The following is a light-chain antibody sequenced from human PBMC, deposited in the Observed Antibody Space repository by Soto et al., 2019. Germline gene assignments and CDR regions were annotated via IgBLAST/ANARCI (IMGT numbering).Light chain of an antibody. V-gene: IGKV2-24*01. J-gene: IGKJ1*01. CDR2: KIS. CDR3: MQDKQFPRT. CDR1: QSLVHSDGNTY. Sequence: DIVLTQTPLSSPVTLGQPASISCRSSQSLVHSDGNTYLSWLQQRPGQPPRLLIYKISNRFSGVPGRLVGSGEETDLTIKISRVEAEDVRVYYCMQDKQFPRTSSQGTKVEIK.